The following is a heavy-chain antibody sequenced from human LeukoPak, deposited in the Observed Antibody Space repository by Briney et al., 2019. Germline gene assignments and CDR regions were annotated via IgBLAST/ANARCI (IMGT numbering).Heavy chain of an antibody. CDR1: GYTFTTYG. V-gene: IGHV1-18*01. J-gene: IGHJ5*02. CDR2: INTYNGDT. Sequence: ASVKVSCKASGYTFTTYGINWVRQAPGQGLEWMGWINTYNGDTNFAQKFQGRVSMTTDTSTSTVYIELRSLTSDDTAAYYCAREWWGYDVLTGDNWFDPWGQGTLVTVSS. CDR3: AREWWGYDVLTGDNWFDP. D-gene: IGHD3-9*01.